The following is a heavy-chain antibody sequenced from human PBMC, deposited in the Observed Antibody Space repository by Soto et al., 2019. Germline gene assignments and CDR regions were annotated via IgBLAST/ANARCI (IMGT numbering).Heavy chain of an antibody. CDR1: GGSISSNDW. Sequence: QVQLQESGPGLVKPSGTLSLTCAVSGGSISSNDWWTWVRQPPGKGLEWIGDTHQNGGTNYSPSLRSRATILSDKSKNQFSLTLNSVTAEDTAVYYCAKEDDSSGYSYYFDYWGQGTLVTVSS. D-gene: IGHD3-22*01. J-gene: IGHJ4*02. V-gene: IGHV4-4*02. CDR2: THQNGGT. CDR3: AKEDDSSGYSYYFDY.